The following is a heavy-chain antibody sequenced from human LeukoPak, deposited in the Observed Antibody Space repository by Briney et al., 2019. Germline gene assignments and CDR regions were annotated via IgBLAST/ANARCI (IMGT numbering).Heavy chain of an antibody. CDR1: GGSISSGGYY. V-gene: IGHV4-31*03. D-gene: IGHD3/OR15-3a*01. Sequence: SQTLSLTCTVSGGSISSGGYYWSWIRQHPGKGLEWIGYIYYSGSTYYNPSLKSRVTIPVDTSKNQFSLKLSPVTAADTAVYYCARENVILAYGMDVWGQGTTVTVSS. J-gene: IGHJ6*02. CDR2: IYYSGST. CDR3: ARENVILAYGMDV.